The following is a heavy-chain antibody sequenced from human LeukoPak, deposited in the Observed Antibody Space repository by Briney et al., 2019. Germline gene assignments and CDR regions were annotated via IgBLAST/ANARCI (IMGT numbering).Heavy chain of an antibody. CDR3: ARLIRRFGVFNWFDP. D-gene: IGHD3-10*01. J-gene: IGHJ5*02. CDR2: INHSGST. Sequence: SETLSLTCAVYGGPFSDYYWSWIRQPPGKGLEWIGEINHSGSTNYNPSLKSRVTISVDTSKNQFSLKLSSVTAADTAVYYCARLIRRFGVFNWFDPWGQGTLVTVSS. CDR1: GGPFSDYY. V-gene: IGHV4-34*01.